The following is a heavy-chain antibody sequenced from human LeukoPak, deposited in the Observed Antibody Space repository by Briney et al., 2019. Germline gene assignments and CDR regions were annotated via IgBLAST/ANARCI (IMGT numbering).Heavy chain of an antibody. CDR1: GNSFTSYW. D-gene: IGHD5-18*01. CDR3: ARRQSGIRLWLGFDY. CDR2: IYLGDSDT. V-gene: IGHV5-51*01. J-gene: IGHJ4*02. Sequence: GESLKISCKGSGNSFTSYWIGWVRQMPGKGLEWMGIIYLGDSDTRYSPSFQGQVTLSADKSISTAYLQWSSLKASDTAMYYCARRQSGIRLWLGFDYWGQGTLVTVSS.